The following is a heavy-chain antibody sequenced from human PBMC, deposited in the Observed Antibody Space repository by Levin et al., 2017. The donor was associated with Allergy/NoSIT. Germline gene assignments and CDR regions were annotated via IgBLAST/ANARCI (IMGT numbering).Heavy chain of an antibody. D-gene: IGHD3-22*01. CDR3: TTDPPMKVKIINY. Sequence: AGGSLRLSCAASGFTFTNAWMSWVRQAPGKGLEWVGRIKSKTDGGTTDYAAPVKGRFTISRDDSKNMLSLQMNSLKTEDTAVYYCTTDPPMKVKIINYWGQGTLVTVSS. CDR2: IKSKTDGGTT. J-gene: IGHJ4*02. CDR1: GFTFTNAW. V-gene: IGHV3-15*01.